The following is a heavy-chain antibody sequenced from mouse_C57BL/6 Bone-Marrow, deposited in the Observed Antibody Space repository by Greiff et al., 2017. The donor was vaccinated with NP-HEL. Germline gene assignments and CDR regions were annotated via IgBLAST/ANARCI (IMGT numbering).Heavy chain of an antibody. CDR3: ARGGYYGNYDY. V-gene: IGHV1-42*01. CDR1: GYSFTSYY. Sequence: EVQLQQSGPELVKPGASVKISCKASGYSFTSYYMNWVKQSPEKSLEWIGEINPSTGGTTYNQKFKAKATLTVDKSSSTAYMQLKSLTSEDSAVYYCARGGYYGNYDYWGQGTTLTVSS. D-gene: IGHD2-1*01. CDR2: INPSTGGT. J-gene: IGHJ2*01.